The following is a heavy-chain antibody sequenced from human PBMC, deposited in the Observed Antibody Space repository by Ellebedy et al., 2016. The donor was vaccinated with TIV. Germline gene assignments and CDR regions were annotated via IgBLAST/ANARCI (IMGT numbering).Heavy chain of an antibody. J-gene: IGHJ6*02. Sequence: SETLSLXXTVSGGSIRDYYWSWIRQSPGTGLEWIGYIDHSGSTDYNPSLKSRVTISVDTSKSQFSLSLTSVTAADTAVYYCARDLIPAAMGMDVWGQGTTVTVSS. D-gene: IGHD2-2*01. V-gene: IGHV4-59*12. CDR3: ARDLIPAAMGMDV. CDR1: GGSIRDYY. CDR2: IDHSGST.